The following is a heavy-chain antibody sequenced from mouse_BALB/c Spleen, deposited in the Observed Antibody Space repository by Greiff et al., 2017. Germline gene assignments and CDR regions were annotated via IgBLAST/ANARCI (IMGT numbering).Heavy chain of an antibody. J-gene: IGHJ2*01. CDR3: AREVTTEVFDY. CDR1: GFTFSSFG. D-gene: IGHD1-1*01. CDR2: ISSGSSTI. Sequence: EVKLVDSGGGLVQPGGSRKLSCAASGFTFSSFGMHWVRQAPEKGLEWVAYISSGSSTIYYADTVKGRFTISRDNPKNTLFLQMTSLRSEDTAMYYCAREVTTEVFDYWGQGTTLTVSS. V-gene: IGHV5-17*02.